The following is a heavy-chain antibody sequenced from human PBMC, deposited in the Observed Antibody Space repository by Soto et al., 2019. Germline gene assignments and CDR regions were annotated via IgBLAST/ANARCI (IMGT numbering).Heavy chain of an antibody. Sequence: VWSLRLSCAASGFTFSHAWMSWVRQAPGKGLEWVGRIKSRADGGTKDYGAPVRGRFTISRDDSENMLYLQMKSLKTEDTAVYYWTVVKRWDQDSTSGEWFVP. J-gene: IGHJ5*02. CDR2: IKSRADGGTK. CDR1: GFTFSHAW. CDR3: TVVKRWDQDSTSGEWFVP. D-gene: IGHD2-15*01. V-gene: IGHV3-15*01.